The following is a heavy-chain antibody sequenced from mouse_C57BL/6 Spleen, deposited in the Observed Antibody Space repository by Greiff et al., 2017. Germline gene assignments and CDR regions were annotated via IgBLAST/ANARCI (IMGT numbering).Heavy chain of an antibody. CDR2: IDPSDSET. Sequence: QVQLQQPGAELVRPGSSVKLSCKASGYTFTSYWMHWVKQRPIQGLEWIGNIDPSDSETHYNQKFKDKATLTVDKSSSTAYMQLSSLTSEDSAVYYCAADYDCYAMDYWGQGTSVTVSS. CDR1: GYTFTSYW. V-gene: IGHV1-52*01. D-gene: IGHD2-4*01. J-gene: IGHJ4*01. CDR3: AADYDCYAMDY.